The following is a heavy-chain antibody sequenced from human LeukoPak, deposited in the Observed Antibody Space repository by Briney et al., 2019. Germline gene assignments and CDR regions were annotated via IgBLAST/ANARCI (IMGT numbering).Heavy chain of an antibody. Sequence: GGSLRLSCAASGFTFSSYAMSWVRQAPGKGLEWVSAISGSGGSTYYADSVKGRFTISRDNSKNTLYLQMNSLRAEDTAVYYCAKSAYDFWSGYYSYPAPYYFDYWGQGTLVTVSS. J-gene: IGHJ4*02. CDR1: GFTFSSYA. CDR2: ISGSGGST. D-gene: IGHD3-3*01. CDR3: AKSAYDFWSGYYSYPAPYYFDY. V-gene: IGHV3-23*01.